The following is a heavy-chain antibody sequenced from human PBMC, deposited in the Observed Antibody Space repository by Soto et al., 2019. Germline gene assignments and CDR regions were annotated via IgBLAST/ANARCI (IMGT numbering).Heavy chain of an antibody. CDR2: IYYSGST. D-gene: IGHD3-22*01. V-gene: IGHV4-31*03. Sequence: SETLSLTCTVSGGSISSGGYYWSWIRQHPGKGLEWFGYIYYSGSTNYNPSLKSRVTISVDTSKNQFSLKLSSVTAADTAVYYCARGRSTHYYDSSGYPLYYFDYWGQGTLVTVSS. CDR3: ARGRSTHYYDSSGYPLYYFDY. CDR1: GGSISSGGYY. J-gene: IGHJ4*02.